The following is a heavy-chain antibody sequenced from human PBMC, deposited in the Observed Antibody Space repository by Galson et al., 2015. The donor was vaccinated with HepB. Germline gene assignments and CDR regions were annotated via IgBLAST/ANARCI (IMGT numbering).Heavy chain of an antibody. V-gene: IGHV3-21*01. Sequence: SLRLSCAASGFTFSSYSMNWVRQAPGKGLEWVSSISSSSSYIYYADSVKGRFTISRDNAKNSLYLQMNSLRAEGTAVYYCARTDPHIVVVPAAMGYWGQGTLVTVSS. CDR3: ARTDPHIVVVPAAMGY. CDR2: ISSSSSYI. CDR1: GFTFSSYS. D-gene: IGHD2-2*01. J-gene: IGHJ4*02.